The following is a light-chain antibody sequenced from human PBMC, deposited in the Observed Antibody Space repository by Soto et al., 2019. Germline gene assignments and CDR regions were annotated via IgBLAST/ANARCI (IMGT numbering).Light chain of an antibody. V-gene: IGKV3-15*01. J-gene: IGKJ1*01. CDR3: QQYNNWPPT. CDR1: QSVSSN. Sequence: EIVRTQSPAIRSVSPGERATLSCRASQSVSSNLAWYQQKPGQAPRLLIYGASTGTTAIPARFSGSGSGTEFTLTISSRQSEDFAVYYCQQYNNWPPTFGQGTKVEIK. CDR2: GAS.